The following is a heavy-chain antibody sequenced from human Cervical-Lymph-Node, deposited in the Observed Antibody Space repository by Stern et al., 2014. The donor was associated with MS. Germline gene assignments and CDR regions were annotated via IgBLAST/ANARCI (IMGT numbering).Heavy chain of an antibody. CDR2: IYPGDGST. CDR1: GYTFRNYY. V-gene: IGHV1-46*03. J-gene: IGHJ4*02. Sequence: QVQLVESGAEVKKPGASVKVSCKASGYTFRNYYIHWVRQAPGQGLEWMGIIYPGDGSTRNAQKFQGRVTMTRDTSTSTVYMELSSLRSEDTAIYYCTRSLVTSRPLDYWGQGALVTVSS. D-gene: IGHD3-9*01. CDR3: TRSLVTSRPLDY.